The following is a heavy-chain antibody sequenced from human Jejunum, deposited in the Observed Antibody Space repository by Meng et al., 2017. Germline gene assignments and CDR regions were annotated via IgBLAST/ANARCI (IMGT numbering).Heavy chain of an antibody. Sequence: VQLVQSGSELKKPGASVKVSCKASGYIFTKHAMNWVRHAPGQGLEWMGWINTNTGNSNYAQGFTGRFVFSVDTSVSTAYLQINNLRAEDTAVYYCAKTGYSGYDLDYWGQGTLVTVSS. CDR1: GYIFTKHA. CDR3: AKTGYSGYDLDY. CDR2: INTNTGNS. D-gene: IGHD5-12*01. V-gene: IGHV7-4-1*02. J-gene: IGHJ4*02.